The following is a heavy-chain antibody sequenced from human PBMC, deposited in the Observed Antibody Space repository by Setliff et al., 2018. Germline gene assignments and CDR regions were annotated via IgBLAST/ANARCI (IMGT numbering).Heavy chain of an antibody. CDR3: AREKGDPNYNFWSGYYLYYYYGMDV. Sequence: SETLSLTCAVSGYSISSGYYWSWIRQHPGKGLEWIGYIYYSGTTYYNPSLESRVRLSVDTSNSQFSLKLSSVTAADTAVYYCAREKGDPNYNFWSGYYLYYYYGMDVWGQGTTVTVSS. D-gene: IGHD3-3*01. CDR1: GYSISSGYY. J-gene: IGHJ6*02. V-gene: IGHV4-31*11. CDR2: IYYSGTT.